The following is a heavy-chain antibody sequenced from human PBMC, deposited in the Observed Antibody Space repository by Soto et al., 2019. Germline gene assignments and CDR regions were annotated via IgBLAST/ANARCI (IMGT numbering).Heavy chain of an antibody. CDR1: GDSVSSNSAA. CDR2: TYYRSKWYN. J-gene: IGHJ4*02. Sequence: SQTLSLTCAISGDSVSSNSAAWSWIRQSPSRGLEWLGRTYYRSKWYNDYAVSVKSRITISPDTSKNQFSLHLNSVTPEDTAVHYCARGSYDSTWYWGQGTLVTVSS. V-gene: IGHV6-1*01. D-gene: IGHD3-10*01. CDR3: ARGSYDSTWY.